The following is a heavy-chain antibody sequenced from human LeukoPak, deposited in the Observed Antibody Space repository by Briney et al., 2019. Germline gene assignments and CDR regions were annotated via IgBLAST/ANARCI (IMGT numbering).Heavy chain of an antibody. D-gene: IGHD6-13*01. Sequence: GGSLRLSCAASGFSFTIYAMGSVRQAPGKGLEWVSSISQSSGIYYADSVKGRFTISSDNSKNTLFLQMYSLRAEDTAIYYCAKDRAGYGSSYDFDYWGQGTLVTVSS. CDR2: ISQSSGI. CDR1: GFSFTIYA. CDR3: AKDRAGYGSSYDFDY. J-gene: IGHJ4*02. V-gene: IGHV3-23*01.